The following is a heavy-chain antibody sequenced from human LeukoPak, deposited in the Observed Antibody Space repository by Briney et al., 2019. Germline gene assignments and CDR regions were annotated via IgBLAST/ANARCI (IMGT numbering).Heavy chain of an antibody. CDR3: ARTRGYYFDY. Sequence: GASVKVPCKASGYSFTNYYMHWVRQAPGQGLEWMGMINPSGGSTTYAQKFQGRVTMTRDMSTSTVYMELSSLTSEDTAVYYCARTRGYYFDYWGQGTLVTVSP. CDR2: INPSGGST. V-gene: IGHV1-46*01. CDR1: GYSFTNYY. J-gene: IGHJ4*02.